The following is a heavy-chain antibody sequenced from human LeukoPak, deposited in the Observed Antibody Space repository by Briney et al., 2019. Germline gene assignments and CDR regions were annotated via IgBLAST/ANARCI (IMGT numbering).Heavy chain of an antibody. CDR2: VSGSGGST. J-gene: IGHJ4*02. Sequence: GGSLRLSCAASGFTFSTYWMHWVRQAPGKGLEWVSAVSGSGGSTYYADSVKGRFTISRDNSKNTLYLQMNSLRAEDTAVYYCAKILSSGWFKSYYFDYWGQGTLVTVSS. V-gene: IGHV3-23*01. CDR3: AKILSSGWFKSYYFDY. CDR1: GFTFSTYW. D-gene: IGHD6-19*01.